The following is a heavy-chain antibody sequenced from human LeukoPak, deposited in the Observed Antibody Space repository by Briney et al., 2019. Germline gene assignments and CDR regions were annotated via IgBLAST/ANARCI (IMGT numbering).Heavy chain of an antibody. CDR2: INSDGSST. CDR1: GFTFSSYW. V-gene: IGHV3-74*01. CDR3: ARGRAVVPAARKPHDAFDI. Sequence: SGGSLRLSCAASGFTFSSYWMHWVRHAPGKGLVWVSRINSDGSSTIYADSVKGRFTISRDNAKNTLYLQMNSLRAEDTAVYYCARGRAVVPAARKPHDAFDIWGQGTMVTVSS. J-gene: IGHJ3*02. D-gene: IGHD2-2*01.